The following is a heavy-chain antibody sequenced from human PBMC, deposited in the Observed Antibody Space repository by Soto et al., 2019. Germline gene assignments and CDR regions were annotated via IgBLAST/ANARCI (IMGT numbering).Heavy chain of an antibody. V-gene: IGHV4-59*01. CDR2: IYYSGST. D-gene: IGHD1-1*01. CDR3: ARVKREPNWFDP. J-gene: IGHJ5*02. Sequence: SETLSLTCTVSGGSISSFYWSWIRQPPGKGLEWIGYIYYSGSTNYNPSLKSRVTISVDTSKNQFSLKLSSVTAADTAVYYCARVKREPNWFDPWGQGTLVTLSS. CDR1: GGSISSFY.